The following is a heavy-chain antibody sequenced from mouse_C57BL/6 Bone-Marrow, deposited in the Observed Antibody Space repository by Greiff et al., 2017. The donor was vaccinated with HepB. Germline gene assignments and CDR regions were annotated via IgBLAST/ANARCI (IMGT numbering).Heavy chain of an antibody. J-gene: IGHJ2*01. CDR3: GDYGSA. D-gene: IGHD1-1*01. CDR2: IYPGSGNT. Sequence: VKLMESGPELVKPGASVKISCKASGYSFTSYNIHWVKQRPGQGLEWIGWIYPGSGNTKYNEKFKGKATLTADTSTSTAYMQLSSLTSEDSAVYYCGDYGSAWGQGTTLTVSS. CDR1: GYSFTSYN. V-gene: IGHV1-66*01.